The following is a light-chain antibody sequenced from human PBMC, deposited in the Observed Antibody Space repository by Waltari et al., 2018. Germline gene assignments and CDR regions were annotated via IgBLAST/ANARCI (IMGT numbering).Light chain of an antibody. V-gene: IGKV4-1*01. CDR1: QSVLYSSNNKNY. J-gene: IGKJ4*01. CDR2: WSS. CDR3: QQYYTTPLT. Sequence: DIVMTQSPDSLAVSLGERATINCKSSQSVLYSSNNKNYLAWYQQKPGQPPKLLIYWSSTQEAVVPDRFSGSGSGTEFTLTISSLQAEDVAVYYCQQYYTTPLTFGGGTKVEIK.